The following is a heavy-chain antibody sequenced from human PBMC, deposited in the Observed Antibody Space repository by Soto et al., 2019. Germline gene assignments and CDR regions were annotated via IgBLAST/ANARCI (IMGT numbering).Heavy chain of an antibody. CDR2: ISGSGGST. Sequence: GGSLRLSCAASGFTFSSYTMNWVRQAPGKGLEWVSAISGSGGSTYYADSVKGRFTISRDNSKNTLYLQMNSLRAEDTAVYYCAKLWWLFPYYFDYWGQGTLVTVSS. J-gene: IGHJ4*02. V-gene: IGHV3-23*01. CDR1: GFTFSSYT. CDR3: AKLWWLFPYYFDY. D-gene: IGHD3-22*01.